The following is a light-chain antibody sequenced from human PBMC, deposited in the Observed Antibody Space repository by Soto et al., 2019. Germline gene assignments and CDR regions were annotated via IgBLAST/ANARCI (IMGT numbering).Light chain of an antibody. V-gene: IGLV2-11*01. J-gene: IGLJ1*01. CDR1: SSDVGAYNY. CDR3: CSYAGTYSYV. CDR2: DVS. Sequence: QSVLTQPRSVSGSPGQSVTISWTVTSSDVGAYNYVSWYQQHPGKAPKFMIYDVSKRPSGVPDRFSGSKSGNTASLTISGLQAEDEADYYCCSYAGTYSYVFGTGTKV.